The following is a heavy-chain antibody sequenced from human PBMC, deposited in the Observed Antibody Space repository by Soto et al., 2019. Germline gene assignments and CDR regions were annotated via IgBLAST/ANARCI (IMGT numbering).Heavy chain of an antibody. J-gene: IGHJ4*02. Sequence: ELQLLESGGGFVQPGGSLRLSCTASGFGLSTYAISWVRQAPGKGLEWVSVISANSGNTDYADSVKGRFTISRDKSENTVFLQMNRLRAEDTAVYYCALPSCGGDCYSPFDYGGQGPLVPVSS. CDR1: GFGLSTYA. CDR3: ALPSCGGDCYSPFDY. CDR2: ISANSGNT. V-gene: IGHV3-23*01. D-gene: IGHD2-21*02.